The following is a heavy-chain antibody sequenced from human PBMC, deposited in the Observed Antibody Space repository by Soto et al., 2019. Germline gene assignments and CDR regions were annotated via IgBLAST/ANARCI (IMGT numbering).Heavy chain of an antibody. Sequence: GGSLRLSCAASGFTVSSNYMSWVRQAPGKGLEWVSVIYSGGSTYYADSVKGRFTISRDNSKNTLYLQMNSLRAEDTAVYYCARDEIGYCSGGSCANYYFDYWGQGTLVTVSS. V-gene: IGHV3-66*01. CDR3: ARDEIGYCSGGSCANYYFDY. CDR2: IYSGGST. D-gene: IGHD2-15*01. J-gene: IGHJ4*02. CDR1: GFTVSSNY.